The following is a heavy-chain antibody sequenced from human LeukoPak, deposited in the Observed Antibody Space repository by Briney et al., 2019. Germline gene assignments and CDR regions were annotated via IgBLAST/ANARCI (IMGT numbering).Heavy chain of an antibody. CDR1: GDSISSSSYY. CDR3: ATRYYNGYALED. J-gene: IGHJ4*02. Sequence: AETLSLTCTVSGDSISSSSYYWGWIRQPPGKGREWIGSISYCGTTYYKPALRSRVIMCVDTSKNHFSLKLSPGTAADTALYYCATRYYNGYALEDWGQGTLVTVFS. D-gene: IGHD3-10*01. V-gene: IGHV4-39*01. CDR2: ISYCGTT.